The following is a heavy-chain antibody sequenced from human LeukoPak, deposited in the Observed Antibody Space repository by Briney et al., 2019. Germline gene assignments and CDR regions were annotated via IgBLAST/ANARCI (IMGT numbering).Heavy chain of an antibody. CDR1: GYTFTGYY. V-gene: IGHV1-2*02. D-gene: IGHD6-19*01. CDR3: ARDGAVAGSDAFDI. J-gene: IGHJ3*02. Sequence: EASVKVSCKASGYTFTGYYMHWVRQAPGQGLEWMGWINPNNGGTNYAQKFQGRVTMTRDTSISTAYMELSRLRSDDTAVYYCARDGAVAGSDAFDIWGQGTMVTVSS. CDR2: INPNNGGT.